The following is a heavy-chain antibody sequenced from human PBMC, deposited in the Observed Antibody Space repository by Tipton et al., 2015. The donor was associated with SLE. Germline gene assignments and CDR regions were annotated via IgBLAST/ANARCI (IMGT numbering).Heavy chain of an antibody. CDR3: ARDREFLWYETVGDAFEH. CDR2: IYYSGST. Sequence: TLSLTCTVSGGSISSSSYYWGWIRQPPGKGLEWIGSIYYSGSTYYNPSLKSRVTISVDTSKNQFSLKLSSVTAAETAVYYCARDREFLWYETVGDAFEHWGQGKMVTVSS. J-gene: IGHJ3*01. CDR1: GGSISSSSYY. V-gene: IGHV4-39*02. D-gene: IGHD6-13*01.